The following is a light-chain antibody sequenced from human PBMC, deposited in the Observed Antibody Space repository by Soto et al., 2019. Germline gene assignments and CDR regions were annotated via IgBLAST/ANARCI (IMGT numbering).Light chain of an antibody. V-gene: IGKV3-11*01. CDR2: GAS. CDR1: QSISRNY. Sequence: EIVLTQSPGTLSLSPGERATLSCRASQSISRNYLGWYQQNVGQAPRLLIYGASNRATGIPARFSGSGSGTDFTLTICSLEPEDFAVYYCQQRSNWPPTYGGGTKVDIK. J-gene: IGKJ4*01. CDR3: QQRSNWPPT.